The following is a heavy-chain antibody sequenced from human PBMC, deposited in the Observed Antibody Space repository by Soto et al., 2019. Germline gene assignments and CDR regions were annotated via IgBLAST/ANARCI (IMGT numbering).Heavy chain of an antibody. V-gene: IGHV4-59*01. J-gene: IGHJ4*02. CDR1: GGSISSYY. CDR2: IYFSGST. Sequence: SETLSLTCTVSGGSISSYYWSWIRQPPGKGLEWIGYIYFSGSTNYNPSLKSRVTISVDTSKNQFSLKLSSVTAADTAVYYCAREGSSWYAPDYWGQGTLVTVSS. D-gene: IGHD6-13*01. CDR3: AREGSSWYAPDY.